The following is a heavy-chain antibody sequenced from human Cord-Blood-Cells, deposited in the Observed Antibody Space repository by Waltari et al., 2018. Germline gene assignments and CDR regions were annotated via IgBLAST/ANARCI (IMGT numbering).Heavy chain of an antibody. J-gene: IGHJ4*02. Sequence: EVQLVESGGGLVQPGGSLRLSCAASGFTFSSSWMSWVRQAPGKGLWWVANIKQDGSEKYCVDSVKGRFTISRDNAKNSLYLQMNSRRAEDTAVYYCARDPTEGTTSDYWGQGTLVTVSS. CDR1: GFTFSSSW. V-gene: IGHV3-7*01. D-gene: IGHD4-17*01. CDR3: ARDPTEGTTSDY. CDR2: IKQDGSEK.